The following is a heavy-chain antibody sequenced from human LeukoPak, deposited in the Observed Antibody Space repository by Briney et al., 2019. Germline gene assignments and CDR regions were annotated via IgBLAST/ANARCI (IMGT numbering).Heavy chain of an antibody. CDR2: ISQNGST. D-gene: IGHD3-3*01. V-gene: IGHV4-34*01. CDR3: SSCSAALHAFLSSYSYHFAH. J-gene: IGHJ4*02. CDR1: GGSFSDYY. Sequence: PSETLSLTCAVYGGSFSDYYWSWIRQPPGKGLEWIGDISQNGSTNYNPSFKSRLTVSIDPSKNQFSLRLTSVTAADTAVSYCSSCSAALHAFLSSYSYHFAHSGQGSLVTLSS.